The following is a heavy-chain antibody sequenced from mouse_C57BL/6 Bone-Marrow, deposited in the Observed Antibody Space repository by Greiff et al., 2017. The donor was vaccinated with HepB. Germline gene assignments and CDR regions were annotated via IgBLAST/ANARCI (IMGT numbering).Heavy chain of an antibody. V-gene: IGHV5-9*01. Sequence: EVKLVESGGGLVKPGGSLKLSCAASGFTFSSYTMSWVRQTPEKRLEWVATISGGGGNTYYPDSVKGRFTIPRDNAKNTLYLQMSSLRSEDTALYYCARHENYGRRRYFDVWGTGTTVTVSS. CDR2: ISGGGGNT. D-gene: IGHD1-1*01. J-gene: IGHJ1*03. CDR3: ARHENYGRRRYFDV. CDR1: GFTFSSYT.